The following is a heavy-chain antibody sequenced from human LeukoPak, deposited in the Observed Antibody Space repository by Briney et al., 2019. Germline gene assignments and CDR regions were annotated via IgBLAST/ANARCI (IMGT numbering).Heavy chain of an antibody. CDR3: AKDMHD. Sequence: HPGGSLRLSCDASGFTFSSYWMTWIRQPPGKGLEWVANIKQDGSEKYYVDSVKGRFTISRDNAKNSLYLQMSSLRAEDTAVYYCAKDMHDWGQGTLVTVSS. D-gene: IGHD2-2*01. V-gene: IGHV3-7*01. CDR2: IKQDGSEK. J-gene: IGHJ1*01. CDR1: GFTFSSYW.